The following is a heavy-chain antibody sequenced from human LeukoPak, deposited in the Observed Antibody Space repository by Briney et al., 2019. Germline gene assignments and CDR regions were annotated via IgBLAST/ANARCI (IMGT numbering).Heavy chain of an antibody. CDR3: ATYGSGSGTFFDS. J-gene: IGHJ4*01. D-gene: IGHD3-10*01. V-gene: IGHV3-11*04. CDR2: ISHSGSTI. CDR1: GYMFSEYY. Sequence: PGGSLRLSCAASGYMFSEYYMSWIRQTPEKGLEWLSYISHSGSTIYYADSVKGRFTISRGNAKNSLYLQMDSLRAEDTGLYYCATYGSGSGTFFDSWGQGTLVTVSS.